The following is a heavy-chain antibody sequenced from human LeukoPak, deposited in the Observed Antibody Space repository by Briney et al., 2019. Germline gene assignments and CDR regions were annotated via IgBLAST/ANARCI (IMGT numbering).Heavy chain of an antibody. CDR3: AREPPGDHGPFDY. CDR2: IYHSGST. D-gene: IGHD4-17*01. Sequence: SETLSLTCTVSGYSISSGYYWGWIRQPPGKGLEWIGSIYHSGSTYYNPSLKSRVTISVDTSKNHFSLKLSSVTAADTAVYYCAREPPGDHGPFDYWGQGTLVTVSS. J-gene: IGHJ4*02. V-gene: IGHV4-38-2*02. CDR1: GYSISSGYY.